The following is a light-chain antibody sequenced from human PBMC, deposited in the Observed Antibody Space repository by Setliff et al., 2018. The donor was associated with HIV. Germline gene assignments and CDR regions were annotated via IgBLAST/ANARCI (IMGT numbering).Light chain of an antibody. Sequence: QSVLTQPRSVSGSPGQSVTISCTTTSTDVGGYDSVSWYQQLPGKASKLMIYDVNKRPSGIPDRFSGSKSGNTASLTISGLQAADEADYYCCSYGGPSTFYVFGTGTKVTVL. V-gene: IGLV2-11*01. CDR3: CSYGGPSTFYV. CDR2: DVN. J-gene: IGLJ1*01. CDR1: STDVGGYDS.